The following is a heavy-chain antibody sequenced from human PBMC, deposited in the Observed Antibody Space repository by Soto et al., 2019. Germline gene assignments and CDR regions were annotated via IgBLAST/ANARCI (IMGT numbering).Heavy chain of an antibody. CDR2: ISAYNGNT. Sequence: QVQVVQSGAEVKKPGASVKVSCKASGYTFTSYGISWVRQAPGQGPEWMGWISAYNGNTKYAQTLQGRVTMTTDTSTSTAYMELGSMRADDTAVYYRARDLTPGGVDHWGQGTLVTVSS. D-gene: IGHD3-3*01. CDR1: GYTFTSYG. J-gene: IGHJ4*02. CDR3: ARDLTPGGVDH. V-gene: IGHV1-18*01.